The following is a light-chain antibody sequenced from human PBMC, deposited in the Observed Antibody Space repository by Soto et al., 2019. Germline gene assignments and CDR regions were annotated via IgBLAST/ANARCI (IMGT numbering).Light chain of an antibody. V-gene: IGKV1-5*03. CDR1: QSISRW. CDR2: EAS. J-gene: IGKJ1*01. CDR3: QQYGLYWA. Sequence: DIQMTQSPSTLSASVGDRVTITCRASQSISRWVAWYQQKPGKAPKLLIYEASSLQSGVPSRFSGSGSGTEFTLTISSLQPDDFATYYCQQYGLYWAFGQGTKVEIK.